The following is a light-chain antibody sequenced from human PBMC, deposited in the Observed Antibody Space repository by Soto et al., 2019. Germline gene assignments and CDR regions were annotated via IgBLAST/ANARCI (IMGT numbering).Light chain of an antibody. J-gene: IGKJ2*01. CDR3: QQRSNWPYT. CDR2: NVF. CDR1: QSVSGY. V-gene: IGKV3-11*01. Sequence: EIVLTQSPATLSLSPGERATLSCRASQSVSGYLAWYQQKPGQAPRLLIYNVFNRATGIPARFSGSGSGTDFTLTISTLEPEDLAVYYCQQRSNWPYTFGQGTKLEIK.